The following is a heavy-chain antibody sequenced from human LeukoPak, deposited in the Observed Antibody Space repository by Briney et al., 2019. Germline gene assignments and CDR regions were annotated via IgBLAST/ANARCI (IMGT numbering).Heavy chain of an antibody. CDR3: ARASVTYYYYYYMDV. CDR2: IYYSGST. Sequence: PSDTLSLTCTVSGGSISSYDGSWIRQPPGEGREWSGYIYYSGSTYYNPSRKSRVTISVDTDKNQFSLKLSSVTAADTAVYYCARASVTYYYYYYMDVWGKGTTVTVSS. D-gene: IGHD4-11*01. CDR1: GGSISSYD. J-gene: IGHJ6*03. V-gene: IGHV4-59*07.